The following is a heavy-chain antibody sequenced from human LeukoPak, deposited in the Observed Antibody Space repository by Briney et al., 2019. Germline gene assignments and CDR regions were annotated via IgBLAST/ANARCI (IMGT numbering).Heavy chain of an antibody. J-gene: IGHJ4*02. D-gene: IGHD6-25*01. CDR2: ISGSATGYMT. CDR1: GFTFNTYG. Sequence: PGGSLRLSCGASGFTFNTYGMSWVRHSSGKGLEGVSAISGSATGYMTNYADCVKGRFTISRDNDKNTLYLQMSSLRVEDTAVYYCTNGYWAFEFWGQGTLVTVSS. CDR3: TNGYWAFEF. V-gene: IGHV3-23*01.